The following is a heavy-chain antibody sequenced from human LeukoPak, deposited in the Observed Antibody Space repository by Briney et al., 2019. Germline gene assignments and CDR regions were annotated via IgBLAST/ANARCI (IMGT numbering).Heavy chain of an antibody. CDR2: IYTSETT. J-gene: IGHJ3*02. CDR1: GGSISSGGYY. Sequence: SQTLSLTCTVSGGSISSGGYYWSWIRQPAGKGLEWVGRIYTSETTNYNPSLKGRVTMSVDTSKNQLSLKLSSVTAADTAVYYCARLYYYGSGRFSAFDIWGQGTMVTVSS. V-gene: IGHV4-61*02. CDR3: ARLYYYGSGRFSAFDI. D-gene: IGHD3-10*01.